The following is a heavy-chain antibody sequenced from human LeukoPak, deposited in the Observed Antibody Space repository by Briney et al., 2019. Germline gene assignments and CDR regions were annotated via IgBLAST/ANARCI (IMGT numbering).Heavy chain of an antibody. D-gene: IGHD4-11*01. V-gene: IGHV4-59*08. CDR3: ARLKSLQYFDY. CDR1: GGSISSYY. CDR2: IYYSGST. J-gene: IGHJ4*02. Sequence: SETLSLTCTVSGGSISSYYWSWIRQPPGKGLEWIAYIYYSGSTNYNPSLNSRVTISVDTSKNQVSLKLGSVTAADTAVYYCARLKSLQYFDYWGQGTLVTVSS.